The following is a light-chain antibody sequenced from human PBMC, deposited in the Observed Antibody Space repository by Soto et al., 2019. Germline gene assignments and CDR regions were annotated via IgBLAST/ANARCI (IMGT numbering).Light chain of an antibody. J-gene: IGKJ4*01. CDR3: QQYDDWPLT. Sequence: EKVMTQSPATLSVSPGERATLSCRASENIKNRLAWYQQKPGQGPRLLIYDAFTRATDIPARFSGSASGTELTLTISRLQSEDSAFYYWQQYDDWPLTLSGGAKGEIK. CDR2: DAF. CDR1: ENIKNR. V-gene: IGKV3-15*01.